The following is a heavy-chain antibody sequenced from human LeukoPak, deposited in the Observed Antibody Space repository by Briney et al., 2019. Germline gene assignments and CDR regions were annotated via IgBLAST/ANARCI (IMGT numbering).Heavy chain of an antibody. Sequence: GGSLRLSCAASGFTFSSYGMHWVRQAPGKGLEWVSGISISGGSTYYADSVKGRFTISRDNSKNTLYLQMNTLRAEDTAVYYCAKSNRITMRVDYYFDYWGQGTLVTVSS. D-gene: IGHD3-22*01. J-gene: IGHJ4*02. V-gene: IGHV3-23*01. CDR1: GFTFSSYG. CDR3: AKSNRITMRVDYYFDY. CDR2: ISISGGST.